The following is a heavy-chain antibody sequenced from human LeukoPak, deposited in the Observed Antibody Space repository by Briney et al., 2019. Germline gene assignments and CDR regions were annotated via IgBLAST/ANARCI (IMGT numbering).Heavy chain of an antibody. CDR3: AKSGRSNNSGMDV. Sequence: PGGSLRLSCAASGFTVSSNYMSWVRQAPGKGLEWVSVIYSGGSTYYADSVKGRFTISRDNSKNTLYLQMNSLRAEDTAVYYCAKSGRSNNSGMDVWGQGTTVTVSS. CDR1: GFTVSSNY. V-gene: IGHV3-53*05. D-gene: IGHD6-13*01. CDR2: IYSGGST. J-gene: IGHJ6*02.